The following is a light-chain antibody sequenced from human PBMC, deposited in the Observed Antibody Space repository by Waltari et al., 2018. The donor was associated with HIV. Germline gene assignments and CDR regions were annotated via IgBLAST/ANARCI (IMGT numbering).Light chain of an antibody. CDR2: GNT. Sequence: QSVLTQPPSVSGAPGQRVTISCTGSSSNIGAGYDVHWYQHLPGTAPKLLIYGNTKRPSGVPDRFSGSKSGTSASLAITGLQAEHEAGYYCQSYDSSLSGVVFGGGTKLTVL. CDR3: QSYDSSLSGVV. V-gene: IGLV1-40*01. J-gene: IGLJ2*01. CDR1: SSNIGAGYD.